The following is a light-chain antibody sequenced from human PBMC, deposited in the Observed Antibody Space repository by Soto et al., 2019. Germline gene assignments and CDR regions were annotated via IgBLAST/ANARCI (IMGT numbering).Light chain of an antibody. J-gene: IGLJ3*02. CDR1: SSDVGNYKY. V-gene: IGLV2-8*01. CDR2: EVS. Sequence: QSALTQSPSASGSPGQSVTISCTGTSSDVGNYKYVSWYQQHPGKAPKLMIYEVSKRPSGVPDRFSGSKSGNTASLTVSGFQVEDEADYYCSSYAGSNLWVFGGGTQLTVL. CDR3: SSYAGSNLWV.